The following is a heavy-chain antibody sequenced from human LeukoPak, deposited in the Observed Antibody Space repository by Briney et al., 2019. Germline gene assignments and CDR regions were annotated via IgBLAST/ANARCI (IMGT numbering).Heavy chain of an antibody. D-gene: IGHD6-25*01. V-gene: IGHV3-53*01. Sequence: GGSLRLSCAASGFTVSSDYMTRVRQAPGKGLEWVSVTHSGGSTSYADSVKGRFTISRDNSKNTLYLQMNSLRAEDTAVYYCARRAVYWGQGTLVTVSS. CDR3: ARRAVY. CDR2: THSGGST. J-gene: IGHJ4*02. CDR1: GFTVSSDY.